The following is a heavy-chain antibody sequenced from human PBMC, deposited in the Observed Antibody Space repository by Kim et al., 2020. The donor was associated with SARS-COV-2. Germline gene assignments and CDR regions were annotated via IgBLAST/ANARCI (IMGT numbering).Heavy chain of an antibody. J-gene: IGHJ4*01. CDR2: IRGEAYDEKP. Sequence: GGSLRLSCKTSGFTFRDYAMSWVRQAPGKGLEWVGFIRGEAYDEKPEYAASVKGRFTISREDSNSIAYLHMTSLKSEDTAVYYCCRGVPAIIWYYFDHWG. V-gene: IGHV3-49*04. D-gene: IGHD2-2*01. CDR3: CRGVPAIIWYYFDH. CDR1: GFTFRDYA.